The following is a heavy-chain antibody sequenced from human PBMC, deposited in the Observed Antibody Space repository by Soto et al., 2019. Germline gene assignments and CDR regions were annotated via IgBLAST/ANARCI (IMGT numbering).Heavy chain of an antibody. V-gene: IGHV4-59*01. D-gene: IGHD4-4*01. CDR2: IYRSGTT. CDR3: ARVQMATVYFDY. J-gene: IGHJ4*02. CDR1: GYSINTYC. Sequence: PXETLALTCTVSGYSINTYCRSWIRQPPGKGLEWIGHIYRSGTTRYNPSVESRVTISVDTSKNQFSLELSSVTAADTAVYYCARVQMATVYFDYWGQGILVTVSS.